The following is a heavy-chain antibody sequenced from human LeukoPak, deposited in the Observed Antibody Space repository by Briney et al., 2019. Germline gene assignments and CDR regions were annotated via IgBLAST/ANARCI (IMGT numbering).Heavy chain of an antibody. Sequence: GGSLRLSCAASGFTFDTYAMSWVRQAPGKGLEWVSGISTSGGTTYYADSMKGRFTISRDNSKNTLYLQMNSLRAEDTAVYYCAKCNGRGVVNIDYWGQGTLVTVSS. V-gene: IGHV3-23*01. J-gene: IGHJ4*02. CDR2: ISTSGGTT. CDR3: AKCNGRGVVNIDY. CDR1: GFTFDTYA. D-gene: IGHD2-15*01.